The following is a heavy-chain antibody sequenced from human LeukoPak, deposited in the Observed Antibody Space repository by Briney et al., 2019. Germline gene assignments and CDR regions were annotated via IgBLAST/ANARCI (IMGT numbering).Heavy chain of an antibody. CDR2: ISGGGST. CDR3: AKRAAPLYYFDY. D-gene: IGHD6-25*01. J-gene: IGHJ4*02. Sequence: GGSLRLSCAASGFTFSSYAMSWVRQAPGKGLEWVSAISGGGSTYCADSVKGRFTISRDNSKNTLYLQMNSLRAEDTAVYYCAKRAAPLYYFDYWGQGTLVTVSS. CDR1: GFTFSSYA. V-gene: IGHV3-23*01.